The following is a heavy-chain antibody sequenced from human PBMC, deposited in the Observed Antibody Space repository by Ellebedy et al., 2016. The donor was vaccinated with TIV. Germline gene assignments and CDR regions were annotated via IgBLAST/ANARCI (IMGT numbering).Heavy chain of an antibody. Sequence: MPSETLSLTCAVYGGSFSDYYWTWIRQPPGKGLEWIGDINHSGSTNYNPSFKSRVSISVDTSKNQFSLKLSSVTAADTAVYYCARKYYYDSSAFYNWGQGTLVTVSS. D-gene: IGHD3-22*01. CDR2: INHSGST. J-gene: IGHJ4*02. CDR1: GGSFSDYY. V-gene: IGHV4-34*01. CDR3: ARKYYYDSSAFYN.